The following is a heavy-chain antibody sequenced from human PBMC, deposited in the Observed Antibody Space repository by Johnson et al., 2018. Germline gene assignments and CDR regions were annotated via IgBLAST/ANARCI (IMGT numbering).Heavy chain of an antibody. CDR2: ISYDGSNK. CDR3: ARDFSTVYYYYYYMDV. CDR1: GFTFSSYA. J-gene: IGHJ6*03. Sequence: QVQLVQSGGGVVQPGRSLRLSCAASGFTFSSYAMHWVRQAPGKGLEWVAVISYDGSNKYYADSVKGRFTISRDNSKNTLYLQMNSLRAEDTAVYYWARDFSTVYYYYYYMDVWGKGTTVTVSS. V-gene: IGHV3-30-3*01. D-gene: IGHD4-17*01.